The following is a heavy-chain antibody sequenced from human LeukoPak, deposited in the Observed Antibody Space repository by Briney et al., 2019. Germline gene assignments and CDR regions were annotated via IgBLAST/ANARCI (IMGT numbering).Heavy chain of an antibody. J-gene: IGHJ6*03. Sequence: SETLSLTCTVSGGSISSYYWSWIRQPPGKGLEWIGYIYYSGSTNYNPSLKSRVTISVDTSKNQFSLKLSSVTAADTAEYYCARAYHYYYYYYYMDVWGKGTTVTVSS. CDR3: ARAYHYYYYYYYMDV. V-gene: IGHV4-59*01. CDR2: IYYSGST. D-gene: IGHD3-22*01. CDR1: GGSISSYY.